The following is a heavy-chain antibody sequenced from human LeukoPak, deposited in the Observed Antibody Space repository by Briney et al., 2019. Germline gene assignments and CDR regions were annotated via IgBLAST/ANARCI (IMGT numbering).Heavy chain of an antibody. CDR1: GYSFTSYW. CDR3: ARRRSSTLIDY. J-gene: IGHJ4*02. CDR2: IYPGDSDT. Sequence: GESLKISCKDSGYSFTSYWIGWVRQMPGKGLEWMGIIYPGDSDTTYSPSFQGQVTISADKSISTAYLQWNSLKASDTAMYFCARRRSSTLIDYWGQGTLVTVSS. D-gene: IGHD3-10*01. V-gene: IGHV5-51*01.